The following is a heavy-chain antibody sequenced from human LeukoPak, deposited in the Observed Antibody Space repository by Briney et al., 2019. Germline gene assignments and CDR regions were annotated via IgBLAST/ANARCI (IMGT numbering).Heavy chain of an antibody. J-gene: IGHJ6*03. D-gene: IGHD6-25*01. V-gene: IGHV3-48*03. Sequence: GGSLRLSCAASGFTFSSYEMTWVRQAPGKGLEWVAYISSSGFTIFYADSVKGRFTISRDNTKNTLYLQMNSLRAEDTAVYYCAREAGPTPPYYYYYYYMDVWGKGTTVTVSS. CDR2: ISSSGFTI. CDR1: GFTFSSYE. CDR3: AREAGPTPPYYYYYYYMDV.